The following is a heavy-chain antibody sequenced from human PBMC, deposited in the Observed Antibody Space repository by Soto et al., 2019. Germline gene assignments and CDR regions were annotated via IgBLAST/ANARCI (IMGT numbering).Heavy chain of an antibody. Sequence: QVQLVESGGGVVQPGRSLRLSCAASGFTFSSYGIHWVRQAPGKGLEWVAVISYDGSNRYYADSVKGRITISRDNSKNTLYLHMNSLRAEDTAVYYCAKGGYYDSSGYLGWLDYWGQGTLVTVSS. CDR2: ISYDGSNR. D-gene: IGHD3-22*01. CDR1: GFTFSSYG. V-gene: IGHV3-30*18. CDR3: AKGGYYDSSGYLGWLDY. J-gene: IGHJ4*02.